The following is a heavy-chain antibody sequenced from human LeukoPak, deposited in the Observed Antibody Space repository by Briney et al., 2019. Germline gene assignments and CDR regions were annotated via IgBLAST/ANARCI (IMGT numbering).Heavy chain of an antibody. CDR2: ISWNSGSI. Sequence: GRSLRLSCAASGFTFDDYAMHWVRQAPGEGLEWVSGISWNSGSIGYADSVKGRFTISRDNAKNSLYLQMNSLRAEDTALYYCAKDMGPTYYYDSSGSNYYYYGMDVWGQGTTVTVSS. D-gene: IGHD3-22*01. J-gene: IGHJ6*02. CDR3: AKDMGPTYYYDSSGSNYYYYGMDV. V-gene: IGHV3-9*01. CDR1: GFTFDDYA.